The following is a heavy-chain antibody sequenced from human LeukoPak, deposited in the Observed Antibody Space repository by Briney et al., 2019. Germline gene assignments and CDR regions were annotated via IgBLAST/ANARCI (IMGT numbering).Heavy chain of an antibody. J-gene: IGHJ3*02. V-gene: IGHV3-23*01. CDR3: AKYGTLIVGATKDAFDI. CDR2: ISGSGGST. D-gene: IGHD1-26*01. CDR1: GFTFSSYA. Sequence: GGSLRLSCAASGFTFSSYAMSWVRQAPGKGLEWVSAISGSGGSTYYADSVKGRFTISRDNSKNTLYLQMNSLRAEDTAVYYCAKYGTLIVGATKDAFDIWGQGTMVTVFS.